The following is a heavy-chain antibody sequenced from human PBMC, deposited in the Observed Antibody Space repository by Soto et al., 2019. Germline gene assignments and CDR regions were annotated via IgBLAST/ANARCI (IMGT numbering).Heavy chain of an antibody. CDR1: GGSISSYY. Sequence: QVQLQESGPGLVKPSETLSLTCTVSGGSISSYYWSWIRQPPGKGLEWIGYIYYSGSTNYNPSLKSLVTVSVDTSKNQCSLKLSSVTAADTAVYYCARLENVLRYFDLHGSVPFDILGQRTIVTVSS. CDR3: ARLENVLRYFDLHGSVPFDI. J-gene: IGHJ3*02. CDR2: IYYSGST. D-gene: IGHD3-9*01. V-gene: IGHV4-59*08.